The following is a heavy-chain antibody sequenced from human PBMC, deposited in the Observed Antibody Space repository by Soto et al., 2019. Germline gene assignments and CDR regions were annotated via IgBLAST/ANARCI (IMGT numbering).Heavy chain of an antibody. V-gene: IGHV1-18*01. J-gene: IGHJ5*02. Sequence: QVQLVQSAPEMAKPGASVKVSCRASGYISGHYGISWVRQGPGQGLEWMGWTSAHRGHTNYAHKFRGRVTMTTDPHTPTASTQLTHLLPDTTAVYYCARDGDQCDQRFCDTWGKGTLVTVSS. D-gene: IGHD7-27*01. CDR2: TSAHRGHT. CDR1: GYISGHYG. CDR3: ARDGDQCDQRFCDT.